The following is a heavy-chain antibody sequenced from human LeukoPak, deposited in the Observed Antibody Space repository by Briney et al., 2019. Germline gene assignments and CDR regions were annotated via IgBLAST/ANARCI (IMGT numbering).Heavy chain of an antibody. CDR1: GGSISSGGYS. CDR2: IYHSGST. D-gene: IGHD6-19*01. CDR3: ARAYSSGWYNDFDP. J-gene: IGHJ5*02. V-gene: IGHV4-30-2*01. Sequence: SETLSLTCAVSGGSISSGGYSWSWIRQPPGKGLEWIGYIYHSGSTYYNPSLKSRVTISVDTSKNQFSLKLTSVTAADTAVYYCARAYSSGWYNDFDPWGQGTLVIVSS.